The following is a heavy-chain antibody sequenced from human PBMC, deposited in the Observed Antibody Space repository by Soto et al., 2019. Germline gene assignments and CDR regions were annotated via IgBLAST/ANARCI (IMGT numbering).Heavy chain of an antibody. D-gene: IGHD1-26*01. CDR1: GFTFNTYT. V-gene: IGHV3-21*02. CDR2: SSYDSYYI. CDR3: ARGLLAENSFDS. J-gene: IGHJ5*01. Sequence: EVQLVESGGGVVKPGGSLRLSCAASGFTFNTYTMNWVRQAPGKGLAWVSSSSYDSYYIYYADSVRGRFTISRDNAKNSLYLQMDSLRDEDTGVYYCARGLLAENSFDSWSHGTLVIVSS.